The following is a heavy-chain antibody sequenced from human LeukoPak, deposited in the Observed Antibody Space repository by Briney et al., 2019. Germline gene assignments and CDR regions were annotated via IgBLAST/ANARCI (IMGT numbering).Heavy chain of an antibody. CDR2: IWSDGSNK. CDR3: AKDKGRLFFDY. V-gene: IGHV3-30*02. Sequence: GGSLRLSCAVSGLTFTAAGMHWVRQVPGKGLEWVAFIWSDGSNKYYVDSVKGRFIISRDNSKNMLYLQMNGLRAEDTAVYYCAKDKGRLFFDYWGQGTRSPSPQ. CDR1: GLTFTAAG. J-gene: IGHJ4*02. D-gene: IGHD3-10*01.